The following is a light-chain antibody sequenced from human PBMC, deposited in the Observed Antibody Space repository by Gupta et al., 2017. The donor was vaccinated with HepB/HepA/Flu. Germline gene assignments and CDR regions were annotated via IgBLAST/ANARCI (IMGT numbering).Light chain of an antibody. CDR1: QSISTY. CDR3: QQSYNTPLT. Sequence: DIQMTQSPSSLSASVGDRVTITCRASQSISTYLNWYQQKPGKPPKLLIYAGSSLQSGVPSRFSGSGSGTDFTLTISSLQPEDFATYYCQQSYNTPLTFGGGTKVEIK. CDR2: AGS. V-gene: IGKV1-39*01. J-gene: IGKJ4*01.